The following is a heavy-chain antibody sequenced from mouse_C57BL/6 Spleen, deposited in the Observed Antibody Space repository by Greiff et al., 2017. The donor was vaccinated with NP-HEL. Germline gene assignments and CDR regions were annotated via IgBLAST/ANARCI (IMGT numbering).Heavy chain of an antibody. D-gene: IGHD1-1*01. Sequence: QVQLQQPGAELVRPGTSVKLSCKASGHTFTSYWMHWVKQRPGQGLEWIGVIDPSDSYTNYNQKFKGKATLTVDTSSSTAYMQLSSLTSEDSAVYYCARGGDYGSSYEYYFDYWGQGTTLTVSS. CDR1: GHTFTSYW. CDR3: ARGGDYGSSYEYYFDY. CDR2: IDPSDSYT. V-gene: IGHV1-59*01. J-gene: IGHJ2*01.